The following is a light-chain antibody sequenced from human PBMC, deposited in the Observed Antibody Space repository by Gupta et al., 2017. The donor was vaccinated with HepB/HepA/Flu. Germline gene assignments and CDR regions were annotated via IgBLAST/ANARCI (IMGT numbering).Light chain of an antibody. Sequence: QTVVTQEPSFSVSPGGTVTLTCGLSSGSVTSSKSPSWYKQTPGQTPRTLIDSTNIRSSGVPDRFAGSILGNKAGLTITGAQADDESDDDCVLYVGGGIAVFGGGTKLTVL. CDR3: VLYVGGGIAV. CDR1: SGSVTSSKS. CDR2: STN. J-gene: IGLJ3*02. V-gene: IGLV8-61*01.